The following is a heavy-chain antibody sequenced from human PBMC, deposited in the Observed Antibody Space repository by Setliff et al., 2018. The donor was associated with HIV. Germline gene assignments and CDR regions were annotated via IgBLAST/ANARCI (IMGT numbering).Heavy chain of an antibody. Sequence: PSETLSLTCAVYGGSFSGYYWTWIRQHPGKGLEWIGYVYYSGSTYYNPSLKSRITISVDASKNQFSLKVSSVTAADTAVYYCARMYSNYGRYYYYYMDVWGKGTTVTVSS. J-gene: IGHJ6*03. V-gene: IGHV4-31*11. D-gene: IGHD4-4*01. CDR3: ARMYSNYGRYYYYYMDV. CDR1: GGSFSGYY. CDR2: VYYSGST.